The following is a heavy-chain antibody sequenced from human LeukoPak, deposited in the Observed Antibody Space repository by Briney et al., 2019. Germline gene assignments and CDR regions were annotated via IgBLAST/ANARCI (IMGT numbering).Heavy chain of an antibody. CDR1: GTYTLIELS. V-gene: IGHV1-24*01. D-gene: IGHD1-26*01. CDR3: ATLLGETHFFDY. Sequence: GASVKVSCKVSGTYTLIELSTHWVRQAPGKGLEWMGGFDPEDGETIYAQKFKGRVTMTEDTSTDTAYMDLSSLRSEDTAVYYCATLLGETHFFDYWGQGTLVTVSS. J-gene: IGHJ4*02. CDR2: FDPEDGET.